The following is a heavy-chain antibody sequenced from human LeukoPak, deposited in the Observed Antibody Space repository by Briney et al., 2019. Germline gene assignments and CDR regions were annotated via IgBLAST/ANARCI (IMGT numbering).Heavy chain of an antibody. J-gene: IGHJ4*02. D-gene: IGHD2-2*01. CDR1: GYTFTSYY. CDR2: INPSGGST. CDR3: ARVGVKRYCSSTSCSLGY. Sequence: ASVKVSCKASGYTFTSYYMHWVRQAPGQGLEWMGIINPSGGSTSYAQKFQGRVTMTRDTSTSTVYMELSSLRSEDTAVYYCARVGVKRYCSSTSCSLGYWGQGTLVTVSS. V-gene: IGHV1-46*01.